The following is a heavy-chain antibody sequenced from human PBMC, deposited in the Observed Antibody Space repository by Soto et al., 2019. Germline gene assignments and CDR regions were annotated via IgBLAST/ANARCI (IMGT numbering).Heavy chain of an antibody. D-gene: IGHD5-12*01. CDR3: AKDRGYSGYDPLDI. CDR1: GFTFSSYG. V-gene: IGHV3-30*18. J-gene: IGHJ3*02. Sequence: GGSLRLSCAASGFTFSSYGMHWVRQAPGKGLEWVAVISYDGSNKYYADSVKGRFTISRDNSKNTLYLQMNSLRAEDTAVYYCAKDRGYSGYDPLDIWGQGTMVTVSS. CDR2: ISYDGSNK.